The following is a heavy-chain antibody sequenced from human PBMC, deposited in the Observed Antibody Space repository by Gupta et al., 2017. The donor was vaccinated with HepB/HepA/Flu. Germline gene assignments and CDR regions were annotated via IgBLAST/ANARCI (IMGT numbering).Heavy chain of an antibody. V-gene: IGHV6-1*01. Sequence: QVQLQQSGPGQVKPSQTLSVTCAISGDSVSSNSAAWNWIRQSPSRGLEWLGRTYYRSKWYNEYALSVKSRITVKPDTAKNQFSLQLNSVTPEDTAVYYCARGASWFDPWGQGTLVTGSS. CDR3: ARGASWFDP. CDR2: TYYRSKWYN. CDR1: GDSVSSNSAA. J-gene: IGHJ5*02.